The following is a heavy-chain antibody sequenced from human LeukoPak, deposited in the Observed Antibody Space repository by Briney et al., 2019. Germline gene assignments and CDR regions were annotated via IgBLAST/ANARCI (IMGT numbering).Heavy chain of an antibody. V-gene: IGHV1-2*02. Sequence: ASVKVSCKASGYTFTDYYMHWVRQAPGQGLEWMGWINPNSGGTNYAQKFQGRVTMTRDTSISTVYMEMSRLRSDDTAVYYCASGAGNWKTSKFDYWGQGTLVTVSS. J-gene: IGHJ4*02. D-gene: IGHD1-20*01. CDR3: ASGAGNWKTSKFDY. CDR1: GYTFTDYY. CDR2: INPNSGGT.